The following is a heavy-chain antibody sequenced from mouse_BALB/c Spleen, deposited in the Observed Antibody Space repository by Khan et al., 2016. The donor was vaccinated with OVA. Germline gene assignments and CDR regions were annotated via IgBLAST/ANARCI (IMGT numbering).Heavy chain of an antibody. CDR3: AREEALYYFDY. Sequence: VQLQQSGGELVRPGASVNLSCKTSGYIFTSYWIHWVRQRSGQGLEWIARIYPGTDNTYYNEKLKDKATLTADKFSSTAYMQLSSLKSEDSAVYFCAREEALYYFDYWGQGTTLTVSS. V-gene: IGHV1S132*01. J-gene: IGHJ2*01. CDR2: IYPGTDNT. D-gene: IGHD3-2*02. CDR1: GYIFTSYW.